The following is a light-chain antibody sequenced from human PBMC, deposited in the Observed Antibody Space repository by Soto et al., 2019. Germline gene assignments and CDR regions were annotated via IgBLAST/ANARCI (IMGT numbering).Light chain of an antibody. Sequence: EIVLTQSPGTLSLSPGERATLSCRASQSVSNNYLAWYQKKPGQAPRLLIYGASSRATGIPDRFSGSGSGTDFTLTISRLEPEDFAVYYCQQYGSSRRTFGQGTKVDIK. CDR2: GAS. CDR1: QSVSNNY. CDR3: QQYGSSRRT. V-gene: IGKV3-20*01. J-gene: IGKJ1*01.